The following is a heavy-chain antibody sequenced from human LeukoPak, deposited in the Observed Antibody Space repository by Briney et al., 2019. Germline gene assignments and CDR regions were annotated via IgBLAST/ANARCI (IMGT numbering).Heavy chain of an antibody. Sequence: SETLSLTCAVYGGSFSGYYWSWIRQPPGKGLEWIGEINHSGSTNYNPSLKSRVTISVDTSKNQFSLKLSSVTAADTAVYYFARGRGWFQKYFDYWGQGTLVTVSS. V-gene: IGHV4-34*01. D-gene: IGHD6-19*01. CDR1: GGSFSGYY. CDR2: INHSGST. J-gene: IGHJ4*02. CDR3: ARGRGWFQKYFDY.